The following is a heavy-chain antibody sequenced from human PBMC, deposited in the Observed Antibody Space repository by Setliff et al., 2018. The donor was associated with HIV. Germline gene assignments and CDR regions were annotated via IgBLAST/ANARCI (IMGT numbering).Heavy chain of an antibody. CDR1: GFTFNTYS. D-gene: IGHD6-6*01. V-gene: IGHV4-34*01. CDR3: ARVSRGGSSPGWFDP. CDR2: VYHTGST. Sequence: SETLSLSCAASGFTFNTYSLNWVRQPPGRGLEWIGEVYHTGSTNYNPSLKGRVTISVDTSKNQFSLKLSSVTAADTAVYYCARVSRGGSSPGWFDPWGQGTLVTVSS. J-gene: IGHJ5*02.